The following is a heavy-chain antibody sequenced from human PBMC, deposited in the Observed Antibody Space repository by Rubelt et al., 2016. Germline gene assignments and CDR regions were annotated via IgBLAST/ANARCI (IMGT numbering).Heavy chain of an antibody. D-gene: IGHD6-19*01. J-gene: IGHJ4*02. CDR3: ARDHSSGWYLEGFFDY. Sequence: QVQLQESGPGLVKPSETLSLTCTVSGYSISSGYYWGWIRQPPGKGLEWIGRIYHSGSTYYNPSLKSRVTISVDTSKNQFSLKLSSVTAAGTAVYYCARDHSSGWYLEGFFDYWGQGTLVTVSS. CDR1: GYSISSGYY. CDR2: IYHSGST. V-gene: IGHV4-38-2*02.